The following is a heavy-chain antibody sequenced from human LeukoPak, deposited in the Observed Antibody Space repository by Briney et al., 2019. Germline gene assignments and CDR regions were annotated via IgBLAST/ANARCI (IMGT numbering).Heavy chain of an antibody. V-gene: IGHV3-30-3*01. J-gene: IGHJ6*02. D-gene: IGHD5-18*01. CDR2: ISYDGSNK. CDR1: GFTCSIYA. CDR3: ARDIYSYGYGDDYAMDV. Sequence: GGSLRLSCAASGFTCSIYALHWVHQAPGKGLDWVAVISYDGSNKFYADSVKGRFTISRDNSKNTQYLQMNSLRTEDTAVYYCARDIYSYGYGDDYAMDVWGQGTTVTVSS.